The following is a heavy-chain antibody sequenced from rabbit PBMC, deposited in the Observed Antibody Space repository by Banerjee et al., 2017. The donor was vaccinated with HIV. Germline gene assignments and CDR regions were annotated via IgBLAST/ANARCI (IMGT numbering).Heavy chain of an antibody. D-gene: IGHD4-1*01. CDR2: INTSSGNT. CDR1: GIDFSSRA. J-gene: IGHJ4*01. Sequence: EGSLSLTCTASGIDFSSRAMCWVRQAPGKGLEWIACINTSSGNTVYASWAKGRFTISKTSSTTVTLQMTSLTAADTATYFCARDLAGVVGWNFGLWGPGTLVTVS. CDR3: ARDLAGVVGWNFGL. V-gene: IGHV1S45*01.